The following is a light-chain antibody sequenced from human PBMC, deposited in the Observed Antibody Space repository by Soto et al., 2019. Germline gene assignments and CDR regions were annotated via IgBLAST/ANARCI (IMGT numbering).Light chain of an antibody. CDR3: QRYGSSLYT. Sequence: EIVLTQSPGTLSLSPGERATLSCRASQSVSSSYLAWYQQKPGQAPRLLIYGTSSRATGIPDKFSGSGSGTDFTLTINRLEPEASAVYYCQRYGSSLYTFGQGTKLEIK. CDR2: GTS. J-gene: IGKJ2*01. CDR1: QSVSSSY. V-gene: IGKV3-20*01.